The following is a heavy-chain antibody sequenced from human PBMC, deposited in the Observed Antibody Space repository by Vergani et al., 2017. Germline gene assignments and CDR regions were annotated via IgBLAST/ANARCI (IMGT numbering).Heavy chain of an antibody. J-gene: IGHJ4*02. CDR1: GYTFTSYG. Sequence: QVQLVQSGAEVKKPGASVKVSCKASGYTFTSYGISWVRQAPGQGLEWMGWISAYNGNTNYAQKLQGRVTMTTDTSTSTAYMELSSLRSEDTAVYYCSVGYYYDILTGYYRFDYWGQGTLVTVSS. V-gene: IGHV1-18*04. CDR3: SVGYYYDILTGYYRFDY. CDR2: ISAYNGNT. D-gene: IGHD3-9*01.